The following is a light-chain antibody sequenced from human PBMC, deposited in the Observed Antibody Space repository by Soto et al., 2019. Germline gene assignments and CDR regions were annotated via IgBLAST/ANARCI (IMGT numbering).Light chain of an antibody. CDR3: QQYGSSPTYT. J-gene: IGKJ2*01. V-gene: IGKV3-20*01. CDR1: QSVSSSY. CDR2: GAS. Sequence: EIVLTQSPGTLSLSPGERATLSCRASQSVSSSYLAWYQQKPGQAPRLLIYGASSRATGIPDRFSGSGSGTDFTITISRLEPEDFAVYYGQQYGSSPTYTFGQGTKLEIK.